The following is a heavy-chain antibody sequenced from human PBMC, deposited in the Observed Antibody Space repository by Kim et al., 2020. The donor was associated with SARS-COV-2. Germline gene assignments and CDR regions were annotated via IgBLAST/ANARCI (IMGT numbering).Heavy chain of an antibody. Sequence: ASVKVSCKASGYTFTGYYLHWVRQAPGQGLEWMGWINPDSGGTNYAQKFQGRVTMTRDTSISTAYMELPRLTSDDTAGYYCARGGKFSSSTGDGYWGQGTLVTVSS. CDR1: GYTFTGYY. D-gene: IGHD6-13*01. J-gene: IGHJ1*01. CDR3: ARGGKFSSSTGDGY. CDR2: INPDSGGT. V-gene: IGHV1-2*02.